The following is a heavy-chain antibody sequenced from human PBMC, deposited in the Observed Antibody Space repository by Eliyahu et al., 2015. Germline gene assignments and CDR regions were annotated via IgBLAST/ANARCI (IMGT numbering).Heavy chain of an antibody. V-gene: IGHV4-39*01. J-gene: IGHJ4*02. CDR1: XGSISSXSYX. D-gene: IGHD3-22*01. Sequence: QLQLQESGPGLVKPSXTLSLTCXVSXGSISSXSYXWGWXRQPPGKGLEWIGSIYYSGSTYYNPSLKSRVTISVDTSKNQFSLKLSSVTAADTAVYYCARSYYYDSSGYYPFDYWGQGTLVTVSS. CDR2: IYYSGST. CDR3: ARSYYYDSSGYYPFDY.